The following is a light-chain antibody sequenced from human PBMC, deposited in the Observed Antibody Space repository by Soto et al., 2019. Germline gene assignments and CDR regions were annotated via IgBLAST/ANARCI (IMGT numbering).Light chain of an antibody. CDR2: YDS. CDR1: NIGSKS. J-gene: IGLJ2*01. Sequence: SSELTQPPSVSVAPGKTARITCGGTNIGSKSVHWYQQKPGQAPVLVIYYDSDRPSGIPERFSGSNSGNTATLTISRVEAGDEADYYCQVWDSSSDPNVVFGGGTKLTVL. CDR3: QVWDSSSDPNVV. V-gene: IGLV3-21*04.